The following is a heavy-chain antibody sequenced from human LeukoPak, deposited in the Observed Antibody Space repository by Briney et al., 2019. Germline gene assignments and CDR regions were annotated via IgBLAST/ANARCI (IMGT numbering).Heavy chain of an antibody. Sequence: PSQTLSLTCTVSGGSISSGGYYWSWIRQPPGKGLEWIGYIYHSGSTYYNPSLKSRVTISVDRSKNQFSLKLSSVTAADTAVYYCAREFRGTHQTLCSSTSCYRRAAYFQHWGQGTLVTVSS. J-gene: IGHJ1*01. CDR2: IYHSGST. CDR1: GGSISSGGYY. D-gene: IGHD2-2*01. V-gene: IGHV4-30-2*01. CDR3: AREFRGTHQTLCSSTSCYRRAAYFQH.